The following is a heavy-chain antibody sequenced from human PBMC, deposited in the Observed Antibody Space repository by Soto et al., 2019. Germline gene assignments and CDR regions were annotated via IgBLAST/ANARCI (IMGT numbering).Heavy chain of an antibody. V-gene: IGHV4-30-2*01. D-gene: IGHD3-3*01. CDR3: ARGRYDFWSGYNWFDP. CDR2: IYHSGST. CDR1: GGSISSGGYS. Sequence: QLQLQESGSGLVKPSQTLSLTCAVSGGSISSGGYSWSWIRQPPGKGLEWIGYIYHSGSTYYNPSLKSRVTISXXRXKXPFSLKLSSVTAADTAVYYCARGRYDFWSGYNWFDPWGQGTLVTVSS. J-gene: IGHJ5*02.